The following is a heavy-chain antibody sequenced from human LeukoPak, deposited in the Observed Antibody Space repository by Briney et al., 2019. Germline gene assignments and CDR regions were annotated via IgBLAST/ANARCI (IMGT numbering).Heavy chain of an antibody. D-gene: IGHD2-15*01. V-gene: IGHV4-59*01. CDR1: GGSFSSYH. J-gene: IGHJ4*02. Sequence: SETLSLTCTVSGGSFSSYHWNWIRQPPGKGLEWMGYIYYSGSTNCNPSLKSRVTISVDTSKNQFSLKLSSVTAADTAVYYCARVDCSGGSCYSFDHWGQGTLVTVSS. CDR3: ARVDCSGGSCYSFDH. CDR2: IYYSGST.